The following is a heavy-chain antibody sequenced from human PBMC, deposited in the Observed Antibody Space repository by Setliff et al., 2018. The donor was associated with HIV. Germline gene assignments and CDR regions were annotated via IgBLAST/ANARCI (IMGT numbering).Heavy chain of an antibody. V-gene: IGHV1-58*01. J-gene: IGHJ3*02. Sequence: ASVKVSCKASGFTFSNSAVLWVRQARGQRPEWIGWIVVGSGNTNYAQMFYERVTITRDMSTSTAYMELSSLRSEDTAVYYCARAPRDYGDPDDAFDIWGQGTMVTVSS. CDR3: ARAPRDYGDPDDAFDI. CDR1: GFTFSNSA. CDR2: IVVGSGNT. D-gene: IGHD4-17*01.